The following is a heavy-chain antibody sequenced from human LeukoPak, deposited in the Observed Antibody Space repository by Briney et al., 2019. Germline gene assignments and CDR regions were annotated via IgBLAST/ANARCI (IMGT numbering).Heavy chain of an antibody. CDR3: AKVSGYYFGYFDY. V-gene: IGHV3-23*01. D-gene: IGHD3-22*01. CDR1: GFTFSSYA. J-gene: IGHJ4*02. CDR2: ISGSGGST. Sequence: PGGSLRLSCAASGFTFSSYAMSWVRQAPGKGLEWVSAISGSGGSTYYAGSVKGRFTISRDNSKNTLYLQMNSLRAEDTAVYYCAKVSGYYFGYFDYWGQGTLVTVSS.